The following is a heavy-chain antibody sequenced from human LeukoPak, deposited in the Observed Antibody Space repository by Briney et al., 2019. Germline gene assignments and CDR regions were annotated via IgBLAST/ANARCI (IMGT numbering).Heavy chain of an antibody. J-gene: IGHJ3*01. CDR1: GFTFSGSA. D-gene: IGHD5-24*01. V-gene: IGHV3-23*01. CDR2: ISFSGGNT. CDR3: ARDIQLST. Sequence: GGSLRLSCAASGFTFSGSAMSWVRQAPGKGLEWVSLISFSGGNTYYADPVKGRFTISRDNSKDTLYLQMNSLRAEDTAIYYCARDIQLSTWGLGTMVTVSS.